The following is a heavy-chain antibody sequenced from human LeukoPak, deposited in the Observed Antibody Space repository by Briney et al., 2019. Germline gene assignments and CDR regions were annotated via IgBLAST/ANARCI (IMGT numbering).Heavy chain of an antibody. D-gene: IGHD6-19*01. V-gene: IGHV3-7*01. CDR1: GFTSSNYW. CDR2: IKQDGSEK. Sequence: QPGGSLRISCAASGFTSSNYWMSWVRQAPGKGLEWVANIKQDGSEKYYVDSVKGRFTISRDNAKNSLYLQMNSLRAEDTAVYYCARDRGSSGWYEFDYWGRGTLVTVSS. J-gene: IGHJ4*02. CDR3: ARDRGSSGWYEFDY.